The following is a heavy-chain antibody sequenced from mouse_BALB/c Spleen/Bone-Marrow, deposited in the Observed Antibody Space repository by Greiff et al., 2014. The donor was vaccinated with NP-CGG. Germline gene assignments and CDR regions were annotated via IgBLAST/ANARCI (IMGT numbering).Heavy chain of an antibody. CDR3: ARRRTFITSVVDYFDV. D-gene: IGHD1-1*02. Sequence: VQLQQSGPELVKPGASVKISCRASGYVFSSSWMNWVKQRPGQGLEWIGRIYPGDGNTNYNGKFEGKATLTADTSSSTAYMQISSLTSVDSAVYFCARRRTFITSVVDYFDVWGAGTTVTVSS. CDR1: GYVFSSSW. J-gene: IGHJ1*01. CDR2: IYPGDGNT. V-gene: IGHV1-82*01.